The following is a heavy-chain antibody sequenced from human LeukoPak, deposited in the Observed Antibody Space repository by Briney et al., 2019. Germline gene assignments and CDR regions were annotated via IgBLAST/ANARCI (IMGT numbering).Heavy chain of an antibody. V-gene: IGHV3-23*01. J-gene: IGHJ4*02. CDR3: AKDSGRYRYFDY. Sequence: GGSLRLSCAASGLTFSSYAMSWVRQAPGKGLEWVSSISATGGSTYYADSVRGRFTISRDNSKNTLYLQMNSLRAADTAVYYCAKDSGRYRYFDYWGQGTLVTVSS. CDR2: ISATGGST. D-gene: IGHD1-26*01. CDR1: GLTFSSYA.